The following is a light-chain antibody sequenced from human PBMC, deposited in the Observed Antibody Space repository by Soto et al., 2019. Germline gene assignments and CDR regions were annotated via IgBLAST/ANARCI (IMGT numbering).Light chain of an antibody. J-gene: IGLJ2*01. Sequence: QAVLTQPPSVSAAPGQKVTISCSGSNSNIGNNYVSWYQQLPGTAPKLLIYDDNKRASGIPDRFSGSKSGTSATLGITGLQTGDEADYYCARWDSTLSVGGVFGGGTKLTVL. V-gene: IGLV1-51*01. CDR2: DDN. CDR1: NSNIGNNY. CDR3: ARWDSTLSVGGV.